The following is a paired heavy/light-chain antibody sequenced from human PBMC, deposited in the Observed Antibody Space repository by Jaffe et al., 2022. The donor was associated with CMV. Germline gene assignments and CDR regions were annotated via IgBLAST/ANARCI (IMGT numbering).Heavy chain of an antibody. CDR2: IGSSGSRM. CDR3: ARDGGPNYYDSSAYYYVPYWYFDL. CDR1: GFTFSRYE. J-gene: IGHJ2*01. V-gene: IGHV3-48*03. D-gene: IGHD3-22*01. Sequence: EVQLVESGGDLVQPGGSLRLSCAASGFTFSRYEMNWVRQVPGKGLEWISYIGSSGSRMYYADSVKGRFIISRDNAKNSLYLQMNSLRAEDTAVYYCARDGGPNYYDSSAYYYVPYWYFDLWGRGTLVTVSS.
Light chain of an antibody. CDR1: QSLVHSNGNTY. J-gene: IGKJ1*01. CDR2: KIS. CDR3: MQGTQFPRT. Sequence: DIVMTQIPLSSPVTLGQPASISCRSSQSLVHSNGNTYLSWVQQRPGQPPRLLIYKISNRFSGVPDRFTGSGAGTDFTLKISRVEAEDVGVYYCMQGTQFPRTFGQGTKVEIK. V-gene: IGKV2-24*01.